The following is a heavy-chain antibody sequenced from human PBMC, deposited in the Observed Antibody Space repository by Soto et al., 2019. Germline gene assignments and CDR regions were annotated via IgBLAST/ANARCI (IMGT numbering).Heavy chain of an antibody. D-gene: IGHD3-22*01. CDR2: INSDGRRT. CDR1: GFTFRSHW. J-gene: IGHJ4*01. CDR3: ARGDYYDRSTVSX. Sequence: PGGSLRLSCAASGFTFRSHWMHWVRQAPGKGLVWVSRINSDGRRTNYADSVKVRFTISRDNSKNTLYLQMNSLIAEDTAVYYCARGDYYDRSTVSXWGQGTLCTVSX. V-gene: IGHV3-74*01.